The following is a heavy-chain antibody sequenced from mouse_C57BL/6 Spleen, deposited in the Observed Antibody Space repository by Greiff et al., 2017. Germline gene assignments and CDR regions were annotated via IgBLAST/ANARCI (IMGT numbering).Heavy chain of an antibody. CDR1: GYTFTDYE. J-gene: IGHJ3*01. V-gene: IGHV1-15*01. D-gene: IGHD3-3*01. Sequence: VQLQQSGAELVRPGASVTLSCKASGYTFTDYEMHWVKQTPVHGLEWIGAIDPETGGTAYNQKFKGKAILTADKSSSTAYMELRSLTSEDSAVYYCTRSGGTGFAYWGQGTLVTVSA. CDR2: IDPETGGT. CDR3: TRSGGTGFAY.